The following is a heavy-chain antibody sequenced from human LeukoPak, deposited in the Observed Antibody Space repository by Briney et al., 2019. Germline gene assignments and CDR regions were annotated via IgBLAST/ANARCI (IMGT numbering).Heavy chain of an antibody. J-gene: IGHJ6*03. CDR2: INYGGTT. D-gene: IGHD3-10*01. CDR3: ARAVGSGSFQTYYYYMDV. V-gene: IGHV4-39*07. CDR1: GGSISRNNYY. Sequence: SETLSLTCTVSGGSISRNNYYWGWIRQPPGKGLEWIGSINYGGTTYYNPSLKSRVTISVDTSKNQFSLKVTSVTAADTAVYYCARAVGSGSFQTYYYYMDVWGKGTTVTISS.